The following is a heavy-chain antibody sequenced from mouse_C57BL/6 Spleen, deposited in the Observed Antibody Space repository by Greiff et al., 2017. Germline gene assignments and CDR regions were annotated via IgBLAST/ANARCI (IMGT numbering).Heavy chain of an antibody. CDR3: ARTAYYGNFGGAMDY. J-gene: IGHJ4*01. Sequence: QVQLKQPGAELVKPGASVKLSCKASGYTFTSYWMQWVKQRPGQGLEWIGEIDPSDSYTTYNQKFKGKATLTVDTSSSTAYMQLSSLTSEDSAVYYCARTAYYGNFGGAMDYWGQGTSVTVSS. V-gene: IGHV1-50*01. CDR2: IDPSDSYT. D-gene: IGHD2-10*01. CDR1: GYTFTSYW.